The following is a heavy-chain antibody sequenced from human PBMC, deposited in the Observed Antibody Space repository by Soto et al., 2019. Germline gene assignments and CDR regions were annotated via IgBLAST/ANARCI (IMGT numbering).Heavy chain of an antibody. CDR3: AKDGGPVYCNSPGCSAKHFDY. V-gene: IGHV3-30*18. J-gene: IGHJ4*02. Sequence: QVQLVESGGGVVQPGRSLRLSCAASGFTFSNYGMHWVRQAPGKGLEWVAIISYDGDNEYYADSVRGRFTISRDNSKNXLXLXXSSLRHEDTAVYYCAKDGGPVYCNSPGCSAKHFDYWGQGPLVTVSS. CDR1: GFTFSNYG. D-gene: IGHD2-2*01. CDR2: ISYDGDNE.